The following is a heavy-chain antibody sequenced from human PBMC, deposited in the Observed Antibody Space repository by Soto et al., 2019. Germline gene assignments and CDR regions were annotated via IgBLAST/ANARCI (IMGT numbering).Heavy chain of an antibody. J-gene: IGHJ6*02. CDR3: ACPPRTGYQYGMDV. V-gene: IGHV1-69*13. CDR2: IIPIFDTP. CDR1: GGTFSSYA. Sequence: AAVQVSCKASGGTFSSYAISWVRQAPEQGLEWMGGIIPIFDTPNYAQKFQGRVTITADESTSTAYMELTSLRSDDTAVYYCACPPRTGYQYGMDVWGQGTTVTVS.